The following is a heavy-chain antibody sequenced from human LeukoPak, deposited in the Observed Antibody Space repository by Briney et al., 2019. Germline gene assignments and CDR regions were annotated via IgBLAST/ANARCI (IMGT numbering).Heavy chain of an antibody. CDR1: GGSSSGYY. CDR2: INHSGST. Sequence: PSETLSLTCAVYGGSSSGYYWTWIRQPPGKGLEWIGEINHSGSTNYNPSLKSRVTISVDTSKKQFSLKLNSMTAADTAVYYYARGLGSGSYVACWGQGTLVTVSS. D-gene: IGHD3-10*01. V-gene: IGHV4-34*01. CDR3: ARGLGSGSYVAC. J-gene: IGHJ4*02.